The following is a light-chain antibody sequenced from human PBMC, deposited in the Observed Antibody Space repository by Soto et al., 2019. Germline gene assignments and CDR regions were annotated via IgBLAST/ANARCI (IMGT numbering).Light chain of an antibody. Sequence: EIVLTQSPATLSLSPGERATLSCRASQSVSSRLAWYQQRPGQAPRLLISGASSRATGIPARFSGSGSGTEFTLTISSLQSEDFAVYYCQQYNNWPPVTFGPGTKVDIK. CDR1: QSVSSR. CDR2: GAS. CDR3: QQYNNWPPVT. V-gene: IGKV3D-15*01. J-gene: IGKJ3*01.